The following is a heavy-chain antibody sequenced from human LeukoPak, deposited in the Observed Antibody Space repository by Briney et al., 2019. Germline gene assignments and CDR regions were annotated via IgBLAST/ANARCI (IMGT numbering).Heavy chain of an antibody. Sequence: SETLSLTCTVSGGSISSYYWSWIRQPPGKGLEWIGYIYYSGSTNYNPSLKSRVTISVDTSKNQFSLKLSSVTAADTAVYYCARWVATKGDFDYWGQGTLVTVSS. CDR2: IYYSGST. V-gene: IGHV4-59*01. CDR1: GGSISSYY. J-gene: IGHJ4*02. D-gene: IGHD5-12*01. CDR3: ARWVATKGDFDY.